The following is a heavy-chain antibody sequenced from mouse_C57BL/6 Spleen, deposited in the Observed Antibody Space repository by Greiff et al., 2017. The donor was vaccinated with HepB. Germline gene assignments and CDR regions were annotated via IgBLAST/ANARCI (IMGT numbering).Heavy chain of an antibody. D-gene: IGHD4-1*01. CDR2: IDPEDGGT. CDR3: ARPEGLDHDYAMHY. Sequence: VQLQQSGAELVRPGASVKLSCTASGFNIKEYYMHWVKQRPEQGLEWIGRIDPEDGGTEYDAKFQDKATMTADTSSSTAYLELSSLTSEDTAVYYCARPEGLDHDYAMHYWGQRTSVTVSS. J-gene: IGHJ4*01. CDR1: GFNIKEYY. V-gene: IGHV14-1*01.